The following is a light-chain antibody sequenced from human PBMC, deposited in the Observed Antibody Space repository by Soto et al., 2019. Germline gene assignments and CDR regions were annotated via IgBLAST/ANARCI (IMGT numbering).Light chain of an antibody. CDR2: DVD. CDR3: CSQAGGWV. Sequence: QSALTQPRSVSGSPGQSVTMSCTGTSSDVGSNNYVYWYQQHPGKAPKLLIYDVDKRPSGVPDRFSGSKSGNTASLSISGLQADDEADYYCCSQAGGWVFGGGTKVTVL. CDR1: SSDVGSNNY. J-gene: IGLJ3*02. V-gene: IGLV2-11*01.